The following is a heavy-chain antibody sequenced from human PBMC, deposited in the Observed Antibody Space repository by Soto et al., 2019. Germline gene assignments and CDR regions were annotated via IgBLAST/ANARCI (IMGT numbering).Heavy chain of an antibody. J-gene: IGHJ4*02. CDR3: AREQAVAGYGIYYFDY. CDR2: ISTSGGRT. Sequence: EVQLLESGGGLVQPGGSLRLSCAASGFTFSSYALSWVRQAPGKGLEWVSGISTSGGRTYYADSVRGRFTISRDNSKKTLYLEMNSLRAEDTAVYYCAREQAVAGYGIYYFDYWGQGTLVTVSS. V-gene: IGHV3-23*01. D-gene: IGHD6-19*01. CDR1: GFTFSSYA.